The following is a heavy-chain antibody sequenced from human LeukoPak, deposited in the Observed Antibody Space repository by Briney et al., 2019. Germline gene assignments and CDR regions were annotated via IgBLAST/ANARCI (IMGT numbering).Heavy chain of an antibody. Sequence: GGSLRLSCAASGFTFSSYGIHWVRQAPGKGLECVALISFDGSKTYYADSVKGRFTISRDNSKNTLYLQMNSLRTEDTAVYYCARVSVGSVPNSDYWGQGTLVTVSS. CDR3: ARVSVGSVPNSDY. CDR1: GFTFSSYG. V-gene: IGHV3-30*03. J-gene: IGHJ4*02. D-gene: IGHD3-10*01. CDR2: ISFDGSKT.